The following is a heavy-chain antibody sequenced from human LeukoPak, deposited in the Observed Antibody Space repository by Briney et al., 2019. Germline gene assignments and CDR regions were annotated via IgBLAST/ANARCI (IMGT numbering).Heavy chain of an antibody. CDR2: VYHSGST. CDR3: ARHILDSSGSMTDSPFDY. D-gene: IGHD3-10*01. J-gene: IGHJ4*02. Sequence: PPQRLSLTCTVSGFSISTSGYYWGWIRQTPGKGLEWLGSVYHSGSTYFKPSLKSRVTISVDPSKNQFSLKLSSATAADTSLYYCARHILDSSGSMTDSPFDYWGQGTLVTVSS. V-gene: IGHV4-39*01. CDR1: GFSISTSGYY.